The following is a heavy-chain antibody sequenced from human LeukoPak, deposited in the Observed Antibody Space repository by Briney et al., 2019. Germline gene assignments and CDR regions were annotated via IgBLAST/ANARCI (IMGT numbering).Heavy chain of an antibody. CDR2: ISTYNGNT. CDR3: ARVYNYYDTSGYYLGNYFDY. CDR1: GYTFTSYG. D-gene: IGHD3-22*01. J-gene: IGHJ4*02. V-gene: IGHV1-18*01. Sequence: ASVKVSCKASGYTFTSYGITWVRQAPGQGLECMGWISTYNGNTNNVQKLQGRVTMTTDTSTSTAYMELRSLRSDDTAVYYCARVYNYYDTSGYYLGNYFDYWGRGTLVTVSS.